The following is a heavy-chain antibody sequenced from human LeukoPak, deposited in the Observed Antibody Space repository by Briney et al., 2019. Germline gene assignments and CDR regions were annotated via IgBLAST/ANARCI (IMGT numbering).Heavy chain of an antibody. D-gene: IGHD5-24*01. CDR2: IIPIFGTA. Sequence: SVKVSCKASGGTFSSYAISWVRQAPGQGLERMGGIIPIFGTANYAQKFQGRVTITADESTSTAYMELSSLRSEDTAVYCCASREMATTTEGYYYMDVWGKGTTVTVSS. CDR1: GGTFSSYA. J-gene: IGHJ6*03. CDR3: ASREMATTTEGYYYMDV. V-gene: IGHV1-69*13.